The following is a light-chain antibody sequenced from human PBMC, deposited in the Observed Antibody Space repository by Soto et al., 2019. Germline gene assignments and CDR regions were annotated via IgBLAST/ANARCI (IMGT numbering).Light chain of an antibody. CDR1: SSDVGGYNY. Sequence: QSVLTQPPSASGSPGQSVTISCTGTSSDVGGYNYVSWYQQYPGKAPKLMIYEVTKRRSGVPDRFSGSKSGNTASLTVTGVQAEEEADYYCCSYAGFNNYVVFGGGTKLTVL. V-gene: IGLV2-8*01. CDR3: CSYAGFNNYVV. CDR2: EVT. J-gene: IGLJ2*01.